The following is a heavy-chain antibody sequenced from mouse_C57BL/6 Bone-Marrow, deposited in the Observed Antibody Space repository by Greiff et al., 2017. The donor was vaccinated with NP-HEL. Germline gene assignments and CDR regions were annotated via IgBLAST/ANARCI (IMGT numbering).Heavy chain of an antibody. J-gene: IGHJ3*01. CDR2: ISGGGGNT. Sequence: EVKLMESGGGLVKPGGSLKLSCAASGFTFSSYTMSWVRQTPEKRLEWVATISGGGGNTYYPDSVKGRFTISRDNAKNTLYLQMSSLRSEDTALYYCARHDLYYGSSYGAYWGQGTLVTVSA. CDR3: ARHDLYYGSSYGAY. V-gene: IGHV5-9*01. D-gene: IGHD1-1*01. CDR1: GFTFSSYT.